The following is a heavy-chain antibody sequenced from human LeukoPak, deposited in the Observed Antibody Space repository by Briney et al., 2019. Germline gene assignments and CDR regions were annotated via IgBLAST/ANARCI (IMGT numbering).Heavy chain of an antibody. CDR1: GGSFSVYY. CDR2: INHSGST. J-gene: IGHJ6*03. Sequence: SETLSLTCAVYGGSFSVYYWSWIRQPLGKGLEWIGEINHSGSTNYNPSLKSRVTISVDTSKNQFSLKLSSVTAADTAVYYCARRRGSYFYYYYMDVWGKGTTVTVSS. CDR3: ARRRGSYFYYYYMDV. D-gene: IGHD3-16*01. V-gene: IGHV4-34*01.